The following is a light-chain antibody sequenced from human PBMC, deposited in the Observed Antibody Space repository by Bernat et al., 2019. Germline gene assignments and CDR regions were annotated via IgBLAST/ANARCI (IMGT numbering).Light chain of an antibody. Sequence: SALTQPPSASGSPGQSVTISCTGTSSDVGTYNYVSWYQQYPGKAPKLIIYEVTKRPSGVPDRFSGSKSGNTASLTVSGLQAEDEADYYCTSYAGSNNLDVFGTGTKVTFL. CDR3: TSYAGSNNLDV. CDR2: EVT. CDR1: SSDVGTYNY. V-gene: IGLV2-8*01. J-gene: IGLJ1*01.